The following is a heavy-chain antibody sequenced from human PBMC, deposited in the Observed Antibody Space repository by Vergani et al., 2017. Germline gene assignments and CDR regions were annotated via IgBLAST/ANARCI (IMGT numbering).Heavy chain of an antibody. D-gene: IGHD3-3*01. Sequence: EVELVESGGGLVQPGGSLRLSCAASGFTFNEYWMHWARQVPGKGLVWVSGMNGDGDTISYADSVKGRFTISRDNAKNTLFLQMNSLRAEDTAVYYYARSRKFRFGVVWENWFDPWWQGSLVIVSS. CDR2: MNGDGDTI. CDR1: GFTFNEYW. J-gene: IGHJ5*02. CDR3: ARSRKFRFGVVWENWFDP. V-gene: IGHV3-74*01.